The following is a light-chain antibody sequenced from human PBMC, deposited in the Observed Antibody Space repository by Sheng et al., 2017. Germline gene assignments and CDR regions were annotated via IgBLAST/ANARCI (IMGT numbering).Light chain of an antibody. CDR1: NIETKS. V-gene: IGLV3-21*02. CDR2: DNR. Sequence: SYVLTQAPSVSVAPGETAKITCGGNNIETKSVHWYQQKPGQAPVLVLYDNRDRPSGIPERYSGSKSGNTATLTISRVEAGDEADYYCQVWDSSSDHWVFGGGTTLTIL. J-gene: IGLJ3*02. CDR3: QVWDSSSDHWV.